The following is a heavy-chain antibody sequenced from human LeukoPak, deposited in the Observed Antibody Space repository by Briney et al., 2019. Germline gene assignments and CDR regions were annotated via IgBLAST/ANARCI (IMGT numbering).Heavy chain of an antibody. CDR1: GGSISSSTFY. CDR2: IHYSGGP. Sequence: SETLSLTCTVSGGSISSSTFYWAWIRQPPGKGLEWIGSIHYSGGPYYNASVKSRATISVDTSRNQFSLRLSSVTAADTAIYYCARSGPYQLGSGNYAFDVWGQETMVTVSS. J-gene: IGHJ3*01. V-gene: IGHV4-39*07. D-gene: IGHD3-10*01. CDR3: ARSGPYQLGSGNYAFDV.